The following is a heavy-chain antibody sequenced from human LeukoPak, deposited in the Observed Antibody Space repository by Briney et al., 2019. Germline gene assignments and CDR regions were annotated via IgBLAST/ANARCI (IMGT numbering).Heavy chain of an antibody. CDR1: EFSFSYYA. J-gene: IGHJ4*02. CDR3: AKRMKVGATQGGMADY. V-gene: IGHV3-30*18. D-gene: IGHD1-26*01. Sequence: PGRSLRLSCTASEFSFSYYAMHWVRQAPGKGLEWVAVISYDGSNKYYADSVKGRFTTSRDNSKNTLYLQMNSMRAEDTAVYYCAKRMKVGATQGGMADYWGQGTLVTVSS. CDR2: ISYDGSNK.